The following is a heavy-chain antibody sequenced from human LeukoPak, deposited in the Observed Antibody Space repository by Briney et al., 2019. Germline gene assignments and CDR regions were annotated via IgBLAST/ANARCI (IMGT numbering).Heavy chain of an antibody. V-gene: IGHV3-21*01. J-gene: IGHJ5*02. D-gene: IGHD3-22*01. CDR3: ARDRPYYYDSSGYYSA. CDR1: EFAFSSYS. CDR2: ISSSSSYI. Sequence: PGGSLRLSCVASEFAFSSYSMNWVRQAPGKGLEWVSSISSSSSYIYYADSVKGRFTISRDNAKNSLYLQMNSLRAEDTAVYYCARDRPYYYDSSGYYSAWGQGTLVTVSS.